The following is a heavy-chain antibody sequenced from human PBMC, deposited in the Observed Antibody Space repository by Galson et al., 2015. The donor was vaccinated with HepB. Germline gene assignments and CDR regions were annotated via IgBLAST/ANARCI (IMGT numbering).Heavy chain of an antibody. CDR1: GFTFSNAW. V-gene: IGHV3-15*01. CDR3: ARTSVHLQDFYYMDV. D-gene: IGHD5-24*01. CDR2: IKSKTDGGTT. Sequence: SLRLSCAASGFTFSNAWMSWVRQAPGKGLEWVGRIKSKTDGGTTDYAAPVKGRFTISRDDSKNTLYLQMNSLKTEDTAVYYCARTSVHLQDFYYMDVWGTGATVTVSS. J-gene: IGHJ6*03.